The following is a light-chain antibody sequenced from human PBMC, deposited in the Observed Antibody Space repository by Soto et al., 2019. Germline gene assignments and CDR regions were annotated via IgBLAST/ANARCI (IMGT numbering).Light chain of an antibody. CDR3: SSYSSSVTLLV. Sequence: QSALTQPASVSGSPGQSITVSCTGTSSDVGGHNYVSWFQQHPGQAPKLLIYEVTIRPSGVSTRFSGSKSGNTASLTISGLQAEDEADYQCSSYSSSVTLLVFGTGTKLTVL. V-gene: IGLV2-14*01. CDR1: SSDVGGHNY. CDR2: EVT. J-gene: IGLJ1*01.